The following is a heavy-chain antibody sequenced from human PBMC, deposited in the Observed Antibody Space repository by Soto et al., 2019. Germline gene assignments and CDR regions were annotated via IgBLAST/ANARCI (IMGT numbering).Heavy chain of an antibody. D-gene: IGHD3-22*01. CDR1: GFSLSTSGVG. V-gene: IGHV2-5*02. CDR2: IYWDDDK. J-gene: IGHJ4*02. Sequence: QITLKESGPTLVKPTQTLTLTCTFSGFSLSTSGVGVGWIRQPPGKALEWLALIYWDDDKRYSPSLKSRLTITKDTSKNQVVLTMTNMDPVDTATYYCAHIYDSSGYYFYETGAHFDYWGQGTLVTVSS. CDR3: AHIYDSSGYYFYETGAHFDY.